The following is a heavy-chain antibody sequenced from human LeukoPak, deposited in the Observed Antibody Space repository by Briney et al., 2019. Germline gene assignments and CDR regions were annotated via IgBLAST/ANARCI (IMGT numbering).Heavy chain of an antibody. CDR2: ISSGGGT. V-gene: IGHV3-23*01. J-gene: IGHJ3*02. CDR1: GFTFSSYA. D-gene: IGHD4-23*01. CDR3: ALLDYGGNSGDAFDI. Sequence: PGGSLRLSCAASGFTFSSYAMSWVRQAPGKGLEWVSDISSGGGTYYADCVKGRFTISRDKSKNTLYLQMNSLRADDTAVYYCALLDYGGNSGDAFDIWGRGTRVTVSS.